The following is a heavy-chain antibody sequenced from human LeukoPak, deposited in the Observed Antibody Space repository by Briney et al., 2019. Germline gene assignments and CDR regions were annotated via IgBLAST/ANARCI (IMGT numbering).Heavy chain of an antibody. CDR2: TSGSGGST. Sequence: GGSLRLSCAASGFTFSRYAMSWVRRAPGKGLEWVSATSGSGGSTFYAGSVKGRFTISRDNSKNTLYLQMSSLRVEDTAIYYCAIGGRADPARKGGYDRYFHYWGQGTLVTVSS. J-gene: IGHJ4*02. CDR3: AIGGRADPARKGGYDRYFHY. CDR1: GFTFSRYA. V-gene: IGHV3-23*01. D-gene: IGHD5-12*01.